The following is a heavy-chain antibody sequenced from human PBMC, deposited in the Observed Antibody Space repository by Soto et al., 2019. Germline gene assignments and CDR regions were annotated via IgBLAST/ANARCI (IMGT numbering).Heavy chain of an antibody. V-gene: IGHV1-18*01. CDR3: AKERGYGYRFDH. CDR2: IQTDTGHP. J-gene: IGHJ4*02. Sequence: QVQLVQSGPEVKKPGASVKVSCKASGYTFLKYGITWVRQAPGQGLEWMGGIQTDTGHPNVAQKFQDRVTMTTDTSTGAAYMEKRSLRCGDTDTCSCAKERGYGYRFDHWGQGTLVTVSS. D-gene: IGHD3-16*01. CDR1: GYTFLKYG.